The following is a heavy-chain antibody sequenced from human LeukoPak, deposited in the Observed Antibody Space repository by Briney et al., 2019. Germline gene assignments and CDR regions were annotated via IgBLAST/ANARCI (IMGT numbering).Heavy chain of an antibody. J-gene: IGHJ4*02. CDR1: GDSISSSGYY. CDR3: ATTGTTTVMTVDY. V-gene: IGHV4-39*01. Sequence: SETLSVTCTVSGDSISSSGYYWGCIRQPPGKGLEWIGSIYYSGSTYYNPSLKSRVTMSVDTSKNQFSLKLSSVTAADTAVYYCATTGTTTVMTVDYWGQGTVVTVSS. D-gene: IGHD1-1*01. CDR2: IYYSGST.